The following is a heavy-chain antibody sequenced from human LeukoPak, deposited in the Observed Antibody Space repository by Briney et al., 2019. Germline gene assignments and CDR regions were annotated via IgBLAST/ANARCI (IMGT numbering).Heavy chain of an antibody. CDR1: GYTFTNYD. V-gene: IGHV1-8*02. Sequence: ASVKVSCKASGYTFTNYDINWVRQATGQGLEWMGWMNPNSGNTGYAQKFQGRIIMTRDTSTSTVYMELSSLRSEDTAVYYCARDRTDYYDSSGYHDYWGQGTLVTVSS. CDR2: MNPNSGNT. D-gene: IGHD3-22*01. J-gene: IGHJ4*02. CDR3: ARDRTDYYDSSGYHDY.